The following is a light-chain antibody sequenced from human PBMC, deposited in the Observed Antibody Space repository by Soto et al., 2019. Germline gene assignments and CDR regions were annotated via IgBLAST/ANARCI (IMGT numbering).Light chain of an antibody. Sequence: DIQMTQSPSTLSASVGDRVTITCRASQSISSWLAWYQQKPGKAPNLLIYKASSLESGVPSRFSGSGSGTEFTLTISSLQPDDFATDYCQQYNSYPLTCGGGPKVEIK. CDR2: KAS. V-gene: IGKV1-5*03. CDR1: QSISSW. CDR3: QQYNSYPLT. J-gene: IGKJ4*01.